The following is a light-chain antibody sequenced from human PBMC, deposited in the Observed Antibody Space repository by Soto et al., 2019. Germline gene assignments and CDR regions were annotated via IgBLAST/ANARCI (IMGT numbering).Light chain of an antibody. V-gene: IGLV9-49*01. Sequence: QLVLTRPPSASASLGASVTLTCTLSSGYSNYKVDWYQQRPGKGPRFVMRVGTGGIVGSKGDGIPDRFSVLASGLNRYLTIKNIQEEDESDYHCGTDHGSGSYFVVVFGGGTKLTVL. CDR2: VGTGGIVG. CDR1: SGYSNYK. J-gene: IGLJ2*01. CDR3: GTDHGSGSYFVVV.